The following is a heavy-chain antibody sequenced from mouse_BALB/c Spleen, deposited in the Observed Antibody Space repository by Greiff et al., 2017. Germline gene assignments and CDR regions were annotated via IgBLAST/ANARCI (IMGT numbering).Heavy chain of an antibody. V-gene: IGHV14-3*02. CDR1: GFNIKDTY. D-gene: IGHD2-1*01. Sequence: VHVKQSGAELVKPGASVKLSCTASGFNIKDTYMHWVKQRPEQGLEWIGRIDPANGNTKYNPKFQGKATITADTSSNTAYLQLSSLTSEDTAVYYCAREGYGNYFFAYWGQGTLVTVSA. J-gene: IGHJ3*01. CDR3: AREGYGNYFFAY. CDR2: IDPANGNT.